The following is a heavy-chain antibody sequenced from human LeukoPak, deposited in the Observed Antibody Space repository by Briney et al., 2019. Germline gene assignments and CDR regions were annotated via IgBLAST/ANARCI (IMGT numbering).Heavy chain of an antibody. CDR1: GGSISSGGYY. CDR2: INHSGST. CDR3: ARSGLIAAAGTRGWFDP. J-gene: IGHJ5*02. V-gene: IGHV4-39*07. D-gene: IGHD6-13*01. Sequence: SETLSLTCTVSGGSISSGGYYWSWIRQHPGKGLEWIGEINHSGSTNYNPSLKSRVTISVDTSKNQFSLKLSSVTTADTAVYYCARSGLIAAAGTRGWFDPWGQGTLVTVSS.